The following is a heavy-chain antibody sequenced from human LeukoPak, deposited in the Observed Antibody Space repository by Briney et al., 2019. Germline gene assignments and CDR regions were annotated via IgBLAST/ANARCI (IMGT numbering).Heavy chain of an antibody. CDR2: INAGNGNT. D-gene: IGHD6-19*01. CDR3: ARSLPIAVAGTSAAIGWFDP. CDR1: GYTFTSYA. J-gene: IGHJ5*02. V-gene: IGHV1-3*01. Sequence: ASVTVSCTASGYTFTSYAMHWVRQAPGQRLEWMGWINAGNGNTKYSQKFQGRVTITRDTSASTAYMELSSLRSEDTAVYYCARSLPIAVAGTSAAIGWFDPWGQGTLVTVSS.